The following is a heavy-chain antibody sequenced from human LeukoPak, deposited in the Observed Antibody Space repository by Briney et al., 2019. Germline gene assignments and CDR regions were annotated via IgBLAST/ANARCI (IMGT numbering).Heavy chain of an antibody. J-gene: IGHJ5*02. CDR1: GYTFTGYY. Sequence: ASVKVSCKASGYTFTGYYMHWVRQAPGQGLEWMGWINPNSGGTNYAQKFQGRVTMTRDTSISTAYMELSRLRSDDTAVYYCARDAPPARYCSGGSCYIFDWFDPWGQGTLVTVSS. CDR2: INPNSGGT. D-gene: IGHD2-15*01. CDR3: ARDAPPARYCSGGSCYIFDWFDP. V-gene: IGHV1-2*02.